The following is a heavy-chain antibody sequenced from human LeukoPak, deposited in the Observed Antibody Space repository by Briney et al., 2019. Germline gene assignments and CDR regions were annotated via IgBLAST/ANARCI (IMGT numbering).Heavy chain of an antibody. Sequence: SETLSLTCTVSGGSISSTNYYWGWIRQPPGKGLEWIGSIYYSGITYYNPSLKSRVAISVDTSNIQFSLKLSSVTAADTAVYYCAGRYYYDSSGLKNKQRDAFDIWGQGTMVTVSS. CDR1: GGSISSTNYY. CDR2: IYYSGIT. J-gene: IGHJ3*02. CDR3: AGRYYYDSSGLKNKQRDAFDI. D-gene: IGHD3-22*01. V-gene: IGHV4-39*01.